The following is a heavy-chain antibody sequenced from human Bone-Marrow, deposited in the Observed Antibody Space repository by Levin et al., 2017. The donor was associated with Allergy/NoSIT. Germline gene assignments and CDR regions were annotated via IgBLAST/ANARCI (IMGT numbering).Heavy chain of an antibody. J-gene: IGHJ3*02. CDR2: IKSKTDGGTT. D-gene: IGHD2-21*02. CDR1: GFTFSNAW. CDR3: TTDGGPTYCGGDCYTHDAFDI. Sequence: PGGSLRLSCAASGFTFSNAWMSWVRQAPGKGLEWVGRIKSKTDGGTTDYAAPVKGRFTISRDDSKNTLYLQMNSLKTEDTAVYYCTTDGGPTYCGGDCYTHDAFDIWGQGTMVTVSS. V-gene: IGHV3-15*01.